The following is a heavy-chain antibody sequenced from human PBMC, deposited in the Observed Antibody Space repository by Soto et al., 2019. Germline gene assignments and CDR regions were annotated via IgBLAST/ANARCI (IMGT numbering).Heavy chain of an antibody. CDR1: GFNFRNYA. J-gene: IGHJ4*02. D-gene: IGHD3-16*01. V-gene: IGHV3-23*01. CDR2: ISGGGDST. CDR3: AKDRRGLVHLVELWDS. Sequence: EVQLLESGGGLVQPGGSLRLSCAASGFNFRNYAMSWVRQAPGKGLEWVSVISGGGDSTFYADSVRGRLTISRDNPNKKVFLQINSLRADDTAIYYCAKDRRGLVHLVELWDSWGQGTLVTVSS.